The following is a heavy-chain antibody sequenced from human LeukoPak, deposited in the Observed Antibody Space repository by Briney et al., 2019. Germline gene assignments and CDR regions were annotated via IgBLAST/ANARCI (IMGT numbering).Heavy chain of an antibody. Sequence: GGSLRLSCAASGFTFSDYAMHWVRQAPGKGLEWVAVISKDGSDKYYPGSVRGRFTISRDNSKNTIYLQMDSLRAEGTAIYYCARDYWWNYDYWGQGTLVTVSS. J-gene: IGHJ4*02. V-gene: IGHV3-30-3*01. CDR1: GFTFSDYA. CDR3: ARDYWWNYDY. CDR2: ISKDGSDK. D-gene: IGHD1-7*01.